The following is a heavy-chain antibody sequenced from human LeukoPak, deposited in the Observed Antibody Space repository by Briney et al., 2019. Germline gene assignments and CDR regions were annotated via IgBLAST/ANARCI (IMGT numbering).Heavy chain of an antibody. D-gene: IGHD3-22*01. CDR3: AKDNYYDSSAYFDY. Sequence: GGSLRLSCAASGFTFDDYAMHWVRQAPGKGLEWVSGISWNSGSIGYADSVKGRFTISRDNAKNSLYLQMNSLRAEDAALYYCAKDNYYDSSAYFDYWGQGTLVTVSS. CDR2: ISWNSGSI. J-gene: IGHJ4*02. V-gene: IGHV3-9*01. CDR1: GFTFDDYA.